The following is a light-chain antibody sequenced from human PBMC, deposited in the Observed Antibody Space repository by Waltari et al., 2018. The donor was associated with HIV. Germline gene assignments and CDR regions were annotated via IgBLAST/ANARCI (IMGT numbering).Light chain of an antibody. Sequence: QSVLTQPPSASGTPGQRVTISCSGSSSNIGRNYVYWYQQLPGTAPKLLSYRNNRGPSAVPDRCSGSKSGNSASLAISGRRSEEEADYYCAAWNDSLSGYVFGTETKVTV. CDR2: RNN. CDR3: AAWNDSLSGYV. V-gene: IGLV1-47*01. CDR1: SSNIGRNY. J-gene: IGLJ1*01.